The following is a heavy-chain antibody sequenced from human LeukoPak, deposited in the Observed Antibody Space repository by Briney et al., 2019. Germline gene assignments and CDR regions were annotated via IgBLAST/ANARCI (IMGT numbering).Heavy chain of an antibody. CDR2: ISSSGSTI. D-gene: IGHD3-9*01. J-gene: IGHJ6*03. Sequence: LSLTCTVSGGSISSSSYYWGWIRQAPGRGLEWVSYISSSGSTIYYTDSVKGGFTISRDNAKNSLYLQMNSLRAEDTAVYYCARVGGAALTGYPNYMDVWGKGTTVTVSS. CDR3: ARVGGAALTGYPNYMDV. V-gene: IGHV3-11*04. CDR1: GGSISSSSYY.